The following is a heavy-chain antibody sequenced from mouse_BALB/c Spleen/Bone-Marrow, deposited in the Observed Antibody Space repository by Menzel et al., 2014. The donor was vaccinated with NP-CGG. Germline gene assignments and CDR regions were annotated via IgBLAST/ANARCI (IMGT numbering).Heavy chain of an antibody. CDR2: IDPSDSET. CDR1: GYTFTSYW. V-gene: IGHV1-69*02. Sequence: QVQLQQSGAELVKPGAPVRLSCKASGYTFTSYWMNWVKQRPGRGLEWIGRIDPSDSETHYNQKLKDKATLTVDKSSSTAYIQLSSLTSEDSAVYYCARALGDGYYYAMDYWGQGTSVTVSP. J-gene: IGHJ4*01. CDR3: ARALGDGYYYAMDY. D-gene: IGHD2-3*01.